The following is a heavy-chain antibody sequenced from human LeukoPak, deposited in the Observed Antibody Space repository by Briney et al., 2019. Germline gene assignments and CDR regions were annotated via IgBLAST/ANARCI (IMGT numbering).Heavy chain of an antibody. CDR1: GFTFSSYA. D-gene: IGHD3-9*01. J-gene: IGHJ4*02. CDR2: ISGSGGST. Sequence: PGGSLRLSCAASGFTFSSYAMSWVRQAPGKGLEWVSAISGSGGSTYYADSVKGRFTISRDNSKNTLYLQMNSLRAEDTAVYFFAKDDGIRYFDWLSIPQYYFDYWGQGTLVTVSS. CDR3: AKDDGIRYFDWLSIPQYYFDY. V-gene: IGHV3-23*01.